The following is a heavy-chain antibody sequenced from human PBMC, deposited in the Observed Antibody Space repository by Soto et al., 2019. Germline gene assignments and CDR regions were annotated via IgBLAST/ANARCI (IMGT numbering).Heavy chain of an antibody. D-gene: IGHD5-18*01. CDR2: ISYDGSNK. Sequence: QVQLVESGGGVVQPGRSLRLSCAASGFTFSSYGMHWVRQAPGKGLEWVAVISYDGSNKYYADSVKGRFTISRDNSKNTLYLQTNSLRAEDTAVYYCARGDTAMVPLYGMDVWGQGTTVTVSS. CDR1: GFTFSSYG. J-gene: IGHJ6*02. CDR3: ARGDTAMVPLYGMDV. V-gene: IGHV3-30*03.